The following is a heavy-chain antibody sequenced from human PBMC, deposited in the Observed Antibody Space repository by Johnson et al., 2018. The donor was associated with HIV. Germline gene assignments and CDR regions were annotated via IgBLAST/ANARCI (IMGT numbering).Heavy chain of an antibody. Sequence: QVQLVESGGGVVKPGGSLRLSCAASGFTFSDYYMSWIRQAPGKGLEWVSYISSSGSTIYYADSVKGRFTISRDNSKNTLFLQMNSLRVEDTAVHYCARSGGYPNAFDMWGQGTLVTVPA. CDR3: ARSGGYPNAFDM. J-gene: IGHJ3*02. V-gene: IGHV3-11*04. CDR1: GFTFSDYY. D-gene: IGHD6-13*01. CDR2: ISSSGSTI.